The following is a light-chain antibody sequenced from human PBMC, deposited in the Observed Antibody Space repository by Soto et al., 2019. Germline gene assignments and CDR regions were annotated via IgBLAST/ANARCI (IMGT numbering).Light chain of an antibody. J-gene: IGKJ5*01. CDR1: QSVSSN. CDR2: GAS. Sequence: VVVIHAPPIISKSPWERATLSCRASQSVSSNLAWYQQKPGQAPRLLIYGASNRATGIPARFSGSGSGTDFTLTISSLEPEDFAVYYCQQRSNWPITFGQGTRLEIK. CDR3: QQRSNWPIT. V-gene: IGKV3-11*01.